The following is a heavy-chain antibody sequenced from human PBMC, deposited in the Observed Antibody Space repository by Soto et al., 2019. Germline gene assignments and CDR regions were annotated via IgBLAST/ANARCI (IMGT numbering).Heavy chain of an antibody. CDR1: GYTFNTYY. CDR3: ARGGHIAVVTAIFDN. V-gene: IGHV1-46*02. J-gene: IGHJ4*02. Sequence: QVQLVQSGAEVRKPGASVEVSCRPSGYTFNTYYLHWLRQAPGEALEWMGVIHPSGGGTTYAQKFLGRVTVTRDTSTTTVFMELSSLRSDDTAVYYCARGGHIAVVTAIFDNWGQGTLVTLSS. D-gene: IGHD2-21*02. CDR2: IHPSGGGT.